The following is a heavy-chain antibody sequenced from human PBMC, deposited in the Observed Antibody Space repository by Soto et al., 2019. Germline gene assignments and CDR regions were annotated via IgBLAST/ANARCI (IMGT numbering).Heavy chain of an antibody. D-gene: IGHD6-19*01. J-gene: IGHJ6*02. V-gene: IGHV4-4*02. CDR2: IYHSGST. CDR1: GGSISSSNW. Sequence: QVQLQESGPGLVKPSGTLSLTCAVSGGSISSSNWWGWVRQPPGKGLEWIGEIYHSGSTNYNPSLKSRVTIAVDKSENQFSLKLSSVTAADTAVYYCARWRLEGQWLVPGIFNGMDVWGQGTTVTVSS. CDR3: ARWRLEGQWLVPGIFNGMDV.